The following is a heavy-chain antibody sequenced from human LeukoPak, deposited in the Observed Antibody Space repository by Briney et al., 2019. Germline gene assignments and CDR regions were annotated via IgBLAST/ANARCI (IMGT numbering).Heavy chain of an antibody. CDR1: GGSISSYY. V-gene: IGHV4-59*01. Sequence: MPSQTLSLTCTVSGGSISSYYWSWIRQPPGKGLEWIGYIYYSGSTNYNPSLKSRVTISVDTSKNQFSLKLSSVTAADTAVYYCARDVRGDYFDYWGQGTLVTVSS. J-gene: IGHJ4*02. D-gene: IGHD3-10*02. CDR2: IYYSGST. CDR3: ARDVRGDYFDY.